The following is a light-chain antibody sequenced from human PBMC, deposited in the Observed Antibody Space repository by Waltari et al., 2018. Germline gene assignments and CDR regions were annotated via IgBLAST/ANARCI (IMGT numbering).Light chain of an antibody. CDR3: QQRSNRPPWT. CDR1: QSVSSY. V-gene: IGKV3-11*01. CDR2: DAS. Sequence: EIVLTQSPATLSLSPGERATLSCRASQSVSSYLAWYQQTPGQAPRLRIYDASNRATGIPARFSGSGSGTDFTLTINSLEPEDFAVYYCQQRSNRPPWTFGQGTRVEIK. J-gene: IGKJ1*01.